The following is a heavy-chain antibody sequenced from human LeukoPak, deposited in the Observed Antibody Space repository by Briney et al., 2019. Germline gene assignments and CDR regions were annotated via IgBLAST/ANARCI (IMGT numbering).Heavy chain of an antibody. CDR2: MNPNSGNT. D-gene: IGHD3-22*01. Sequence: ASVKVSCKASGYTFTSYDINWVRQATGQGLERMGWMNPNSGNTGYAQKFQGRVTITRNTSISTAYMELSSLRSEDTAVYYCARGQTRSDYYDSSGYYYVRGPPDYWGQGTLVTVSS. CDR1: GYTFTSYD. J-gene: IGHJ4*02. CDR3: ARGQTRSDYYDSSGYYYVRGPPDY. V-gene: IGHV1-8*03.